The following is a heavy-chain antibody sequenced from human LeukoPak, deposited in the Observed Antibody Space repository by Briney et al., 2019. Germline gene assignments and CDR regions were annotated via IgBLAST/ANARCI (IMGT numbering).Heavy chain of an antibody. V-gene: IGHV1-18*01. CDR3: ARDAPLVSGQPTFDD. CDR1: GYTFTNYG. J-gene: IGHJ4*02. Sequence: ASVKVSCKASGYTFTNYGISWVRQAPGQGLEWMGWISGYNADTRSAQKFQGRVTMTTDTSTSTAYMELRSLRSDDTAVYYCARDAPLVSGQPTFDDWGQGTLVTVSS. D-gene: IGHD2-2*01. CDR2: ISGYNADT.